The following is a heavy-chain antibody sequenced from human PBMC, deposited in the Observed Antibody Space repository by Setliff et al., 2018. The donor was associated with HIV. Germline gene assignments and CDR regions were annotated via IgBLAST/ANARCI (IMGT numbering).Heavy chain of an antibody. Sequence: SETLSLTCAVSGYSISSGYYWGWIRQPPGKGLEWIGSIYHNGNTYYNPSLRSRVTISVDTSKNQFSLKLSSETAADTAMYYCAAFSGTYQGAFDIWGQGTMVTVSS. CDR1: GYSISSGYY. V-gene: IGHV4-38-2*01. CDR2: IYHNGNT. J-gene: IGHJ3*02. D-gene: IGHD1-26*01. CDR3: AAFSGTYQGAFDI.